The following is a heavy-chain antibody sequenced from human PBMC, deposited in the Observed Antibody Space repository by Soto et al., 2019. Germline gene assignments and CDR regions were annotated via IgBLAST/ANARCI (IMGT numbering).Heavy chain of an antibody. CDR3: AGEVGSRIDY. V-gene: IGHV1-8*01. CDR1: GYTFTSYD. J-gene: IGHJ4*02. D-gene: IGHD6-13*01. Sequence: QVQLVQSGAEVKKPGASVKVSCKASGYTFTSYDINWVRQATGQGLEWMGWMNPNSGNTGHAQKFQGRVTMPRNTTIRTAYMELSSLRSEDTAVYYFAGEVGSRIDYWGQGTLVTVSS. CDR2: MNPNSGNT.